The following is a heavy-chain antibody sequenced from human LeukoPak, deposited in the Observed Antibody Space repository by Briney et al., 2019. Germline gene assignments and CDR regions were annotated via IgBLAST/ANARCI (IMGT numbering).Heavy chain of an antibody. CDR2: INPKSGGT. CDR3: ATEESSDCRWGY. D-gene: IGHD2-21*02. J-gene: IGHJ4*02. Sequence: GASVKVSCKATGYTFTGYYMHWIRQAPGQGLEWMGWINPKSGGTNYAQKFQGRVTMTRDTSISTVYMELSRLRSADTAVYYCATEESSDCRWGYWGQGTLVTVSS. CDR1: GYTFTGYY. V-gene: IGHV1-2*02.